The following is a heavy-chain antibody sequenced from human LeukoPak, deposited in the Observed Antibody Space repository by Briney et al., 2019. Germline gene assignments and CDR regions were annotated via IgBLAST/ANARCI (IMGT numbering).Heavy chain of an antibody. J-gene: IGHJ4*02. V-gene: IGHV1-69*05. Sequence: SVKVSSKASGGTFSSYAISWVRQAPGQGLEWMGGIIPIFGTANYAQKFQGRVTITTDESTSTAYMELSSLRSEDTAVYYCASGGYSYGPTGYWGQGTLVTVSS. CDR2: IIPIFGTA. CDR1: GGTFSSYA. D-gene: IGHD5-18*01. CDR3: ASGGYSYGPTGY.